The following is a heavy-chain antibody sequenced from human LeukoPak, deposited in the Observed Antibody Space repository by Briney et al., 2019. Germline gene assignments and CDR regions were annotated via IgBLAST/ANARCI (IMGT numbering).Heavy chain of an antibody. CDR3: ARYYDKNWFDP. D-gene: IGHD3-22*01. CDR1: GGSISSYY. V-gene: IGHV4-59*12. Sequence: SETLSLTCTVSGGSISSYYWSWIRQPPGKGLEWIGYIYYSGNTNYNPSLKSRVTMSVDTSKNQFSLTLSSVTAADTAVYYCARYYDKNWFDPWGQGTLVTVSS. J-gene: IGHJ5*02. CDR2: IYYSGNT.